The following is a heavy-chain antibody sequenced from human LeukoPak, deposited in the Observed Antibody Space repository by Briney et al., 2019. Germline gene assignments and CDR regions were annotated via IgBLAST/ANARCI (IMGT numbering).Heavy chain of an antibody. V-gene: IGHV4-59*01. J-gene: IGHJ3*02. CDR2: IYYSGST. CDR1: GCSISSYY. CDR3: ARVSYGAFDI. Sequence: SETLSLTCTVSGCSISSYYWSWIRQPPGKGLEWIGYIYYSGSTNYNPSLKSRVTISVDTSKNQFSLKLSSVTAADTAGYYCARVSYGAFDIWGQGTMVTVSS. D-gene: IGHD2-8*01.